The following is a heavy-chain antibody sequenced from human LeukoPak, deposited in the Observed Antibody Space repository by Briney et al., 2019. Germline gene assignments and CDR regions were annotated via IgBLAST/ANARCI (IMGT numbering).Heavy chain of an antibody. CDR2: IYNRGLT. J-gene: IGHJ4*02. CDR3: ARGVTFYDDSSGYLTDY. Sequence: SGTLSLTCTVSGSSLLTPDYYWTWIRQHPGRGLEWIGYIYNRGLTYYSPSLKSRVTISVDTSKNQFSLKLTSVAAADTAVYYCARGVTFYDDSSGYLTDYWGQGTLVTVSS. V-gene: IGHV4-31*03. CDR1: GSSLLTPDYY. D-gene: IGHD3-22*01.